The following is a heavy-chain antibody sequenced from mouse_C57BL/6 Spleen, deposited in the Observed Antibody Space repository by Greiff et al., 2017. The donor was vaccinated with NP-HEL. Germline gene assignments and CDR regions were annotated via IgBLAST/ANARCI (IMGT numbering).Heavy chain of an antibody. CDR2: INPSSGYT. D-gene: IGHD1-1*01. J-gene: IGHJ4*01. Sequence: QVQLKESGAELAKPGASVKLSCKASGYTFTSYWMHWVKQRPGQGLEWIGYINPSSGYTKYNQKFKDKATLTADKSSSTAYMQLSSLTYEDSAVYYCARSDNLLTNAMDYWGQGTSVTVSS. CDR3: ARSDNLLTNAMDY. V-gene: IGHV1-7*01. CDR1: GYTFTSYW.